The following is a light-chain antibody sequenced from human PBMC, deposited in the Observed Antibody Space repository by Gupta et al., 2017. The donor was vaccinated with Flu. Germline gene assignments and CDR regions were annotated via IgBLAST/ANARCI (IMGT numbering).Light chain of an antibody. Sequence: ERVMTQSPATLSVSPGERATLSCRASQSVSTNLAWFRQKPGQAPRLLIYGASTRATGIPARFSGSGSGTEFTLTISSLQSEDFAVYYCQQYNIWPRTFGQGTKVEIK. CDR3: QQYNIWPRT. CDR1: QSVSTN. CDR2: GAS. J-gene: IGKJ1*01. V-gene: IGKV3-15*01.